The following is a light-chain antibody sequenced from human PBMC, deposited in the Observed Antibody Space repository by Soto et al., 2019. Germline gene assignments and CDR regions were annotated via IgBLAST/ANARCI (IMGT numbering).Light chain of an antibody. CDR3: QSYDNSLSALFV. Sequence: QLVLTQPPSVSGAPGQRVTISCTGISSNIGTGYDVHWYQQLPGTAPKLLIYGDNNRPSGVPDRFSGSKSGTSASLAITGLQPEDEADYFCQSYDNSLSALFVFGTGTKLTVL. CDR1: SSNIGTGYD. J-gene: IGLJ1*01. CDR2: GDN. V-gene: IGLV1-40*01.